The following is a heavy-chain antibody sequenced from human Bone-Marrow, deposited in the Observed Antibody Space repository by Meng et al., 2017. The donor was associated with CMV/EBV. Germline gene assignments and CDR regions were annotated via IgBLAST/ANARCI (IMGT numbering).Heavy chain of an antibody. D-gene: IGHD2-2*01. V-gene: IGHV1-69*10. CDR3: AAPYCSSTSCYSGGLDAFDI. Sequence: SVKVSCKASGGTFSSYTISWVRQAPGQGLEWMGGIIPILGIANYAQKFQGRVTITADKSTSTAYMELSSLRSEDTAVYYCAAPYCSSTSCYSGGLDAFDIWGQRTMVAASS. CDR1: GGTFSSYT. J-gene: IGHJ3*02. CDR2: IIPILGIA.